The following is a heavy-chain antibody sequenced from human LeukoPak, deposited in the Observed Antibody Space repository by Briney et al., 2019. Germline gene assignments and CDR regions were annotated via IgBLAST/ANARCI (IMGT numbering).Heavy chain of an antibody. D-gene: IGHD3-10*01. J-gene: IGHJ4*02. Sequence: PSETLSLTCAVSGGSFSGYYWSWIRQPPGKGLEWIGEINHSGSTNYNPSLKSRVTISVDTSKNQFSLKLSSVTAADTAVYYCARGRSPDWFGYWGQGTLVTVSS. CDR1: GGSFSGYY. CDR2: INHSGST. CDR3: ARGRSPDWFGY. V-gene: IGHV4-34*01.